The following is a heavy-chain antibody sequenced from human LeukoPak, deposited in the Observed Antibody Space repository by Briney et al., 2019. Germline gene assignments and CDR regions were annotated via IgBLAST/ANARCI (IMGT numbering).Heavy chain of an antibody. CDR2: ISSSSSYI. CDR1: GFTFSSYS. J-gene: IGHJ4*02. V-gene: IGHV3-21*01. Sequence: GGSLRLSCAASGFTFSSYSMNWVRQAPGEGLEWVSSISSSSSYIYYADSVKGRFTISRDNAKNSLYLQMNSLRAEDTAVYYCARSGAGYYYDSSGYTSYVYWGQGTLVTVSS. CDR3: ARSGAGYYYDSSGYTSYVY. D-gene: IGHD3-22*01.